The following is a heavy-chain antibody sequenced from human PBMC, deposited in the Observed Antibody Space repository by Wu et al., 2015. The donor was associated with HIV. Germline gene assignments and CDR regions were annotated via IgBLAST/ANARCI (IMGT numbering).Heavy chain of an antibody. V-gene: IGHV1-2*02. CDR3: AAASIGVGYCSSTSCYAFDY. D-gene: IGHD2-2*01. CDR2: INPNSGGT. J-gene: IGHJ4*02. Sequence: QVQLVQSGAEVKKPGASVKVSCKASGYTFTGYYMHWVRQAPGQGLEWMGWINPNSGGTNYAQKFQGRVTMTRDTSISTAYMELSRLRSDDTAVYYCAAASIGVGYCSSTSCYAFDYWGQGTLVTVSS. CDR1: GYTFTGYY.